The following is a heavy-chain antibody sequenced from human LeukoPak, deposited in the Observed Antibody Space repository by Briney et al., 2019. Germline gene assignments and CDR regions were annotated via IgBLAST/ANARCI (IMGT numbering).Heavy chain of an antibody. CDR3: VRELLYAPDY. CDR1: CCSLTTDG. D-gene: IGHD3-16*01. J-gene: IGHJ4*02. V-gene: IGHV1-46*01. CDR2: INPSGGST. Sequence: ASVKVSCWASCCSLTTDGIIRLPQAPGQGLEWMGIINPSGGSTSYAQKFQGRVTMTRDTSTSTAYMELSSLRSEATAVYYCVRELLYAPDYWGQGTLVTVPS.